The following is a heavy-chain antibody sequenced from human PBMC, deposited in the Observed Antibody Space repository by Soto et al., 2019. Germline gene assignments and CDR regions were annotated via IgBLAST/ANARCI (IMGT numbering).Heavy chain of an antibody. J-gene: IGHJ6*01. CDR2: IDPSDSYT. D-gene: IGHD4-17*01. V-gene: IGHV5-10-1*01. CDR1: GYSFTSHC. Sequence: VESLNIPCKGSGYSFTSHCISWVLQMPRKGLEWMGRIDPSDSYTNYSPSFQGHVTISADKSISTAYLQWSSLKASDTAMYYCARLRRATWGPEYGATRDYYHGMDIWGEGTTVTVSS. CDR3: ARLRRATWGPEYGATRDYYHGMDI.